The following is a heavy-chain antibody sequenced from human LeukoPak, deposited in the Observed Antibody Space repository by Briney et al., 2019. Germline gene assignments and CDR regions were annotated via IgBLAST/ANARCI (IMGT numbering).Heavy chain of an antibody. J-gene: IGHJ4*02. CDR1: GFTFSSYS. D-gene: IGHD3-22*01. CDR3: ARAITYYYDSSGYSLFDY. V-gene: IGHV3-21*01. CDR2: ISISSRYI. Sequence: PGGSLRLSCAASGFTFSSYSMNWVRQAPGKGLEWVSSISISSRYIYYADSVKGRFTISRDNAKNSLYLQMNSLRAEDTAVYYCARAITYYYDSSGYSLFDYWGQGTLVTVSS.